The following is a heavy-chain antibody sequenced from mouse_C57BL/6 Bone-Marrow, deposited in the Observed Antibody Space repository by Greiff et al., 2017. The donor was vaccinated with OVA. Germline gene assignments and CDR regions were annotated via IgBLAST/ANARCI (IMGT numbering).Heavy chain of an antibody. CDR3: ARDGYYVLFDY. D-gene: IGHD2-3*01. V-gene: IGHV1-81*01. Sequence: QVQLQQSGAELARPGASVKLSCKASSYTFTSYGISWVKQRTGQGLEWIGEIYPRSGNTYYNEKFKGKATLTADKSSSTAYMELRSLTSEDSAVYFCARDGYYVLFDYWGQGTTLTVSS. J-gene: IGHJ2*01. CDR1: SYTFTSYG. CDR2: IYPRSGNT.